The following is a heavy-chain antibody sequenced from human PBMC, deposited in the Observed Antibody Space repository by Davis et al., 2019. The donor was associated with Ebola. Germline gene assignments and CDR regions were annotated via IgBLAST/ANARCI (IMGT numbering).Heavy chain of an antibody. V-gene: IGHV3-13*01. Sequence: PGGSLRLSCAASGFTFSSYDIHWVRQVTGKGLEWVSTIDTAGDTYYADSVKGRFTISRENAKSSLYLQMNSLRAEDTAVYYCAKAKTTVTTYGDYWGQGTLVTVSS. CDR2: IDTAGDT. D-gene: IGHD4-17*01. J-gene: IGHJ4*02. CDR1: GFTFSSYD. CDR3: AKAKTTVTTYGDY.